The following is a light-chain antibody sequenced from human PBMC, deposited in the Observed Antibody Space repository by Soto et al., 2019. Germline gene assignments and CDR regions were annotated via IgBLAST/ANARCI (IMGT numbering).Light chain of an antibody. CDR1: ETISMY. V-gene: IGKV1-6*01. CDR3: LQDYDYPRT. CDR2: AAS. Sequence: IQMTQSPSSLSASIGERVIITCRASETISMYLNWYQSKPGKAPRLLISAASSLQSGVPSRFSGRGSGTDFTLTISSLQPEDFATYYCLQDYDYPRTFGGGTKVDIK. J-gene: IGKJ4*02.